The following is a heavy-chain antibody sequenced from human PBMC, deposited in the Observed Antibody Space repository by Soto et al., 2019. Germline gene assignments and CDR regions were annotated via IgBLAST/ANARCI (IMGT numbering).Heavy chain of an antibody. V-gene: IGHV3-53*01. CDR2: IYSGGDI. J-gene: IGHJ4*02. CDR1: GFTVNNNY. D-gene: IGHD1-1*01. CDR3: AKGNLEGLDF. Sequence: ELQVVESGGGLIHPGGSLRLSCGASGFTVNNNYMSWVRQAPGKGLEWVSVIYSGGDIYYADSVKGRSTISRDDSKNTVYLQMNRLRADAAAICYCAKGNLEGLDFWGQGTLVSVSS.